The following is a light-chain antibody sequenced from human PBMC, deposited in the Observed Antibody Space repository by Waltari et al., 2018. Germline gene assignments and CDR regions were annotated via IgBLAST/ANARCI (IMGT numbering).Light chain of an antibody. Sequence: LSCRASQSVSRTLAWYQQKPGQAPRLLIYDASTRATGIPDRFSGSGFGTDFSLTISRLEPEDFAVYYCQKYGTLPATFGQGTTVEIK. J-gene: IGKJ1*01. CDR3: QKYGTLPAT. V-gene: IGKV3-20*01. CDR2: DAS. CDR1: QSVSRT.